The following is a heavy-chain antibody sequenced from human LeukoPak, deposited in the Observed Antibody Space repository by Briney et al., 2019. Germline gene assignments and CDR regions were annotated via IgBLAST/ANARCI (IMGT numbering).Heavy chain of an antibody. V-gene: IGHV3-30*04. J-gene: IGHJ6*03. Sequence: GRSLRLSCAASGFTLSSYAMHWVRQAPGKGLEWVAVISYDGSNKYYADSVKGRFTISRDNSKNTLYLQMNSLRAEDTAVYYCARDLYYYYYYMDVWGKGTTVTVSS. CDR2: ISYDGSNK. CDR1: GFTLSSYA. CDR3: ARDLYYYYYYMDV.